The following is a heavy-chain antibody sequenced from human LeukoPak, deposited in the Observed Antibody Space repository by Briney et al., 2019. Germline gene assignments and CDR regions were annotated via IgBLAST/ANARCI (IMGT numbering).Heavy chain of an antibody. D-gene: IGHD5-12*01. CDR3: ARDGSGYGGYFDL. J-gene: IGHJ4*02. Sequence: GGSLRLSCAASAFNVSNNYMSWVRQAPGKGLEWVSVIYSGGTTYYADSVKGRFTISRDNSKNTLYLQMNSLRAEDTAVYCCARDGSGYGGYFDLWGQGTLVTVSS. V-gene: IGHV3-53*01. CDR2: IYSGGTT. CDR1: AFNVSNNY.